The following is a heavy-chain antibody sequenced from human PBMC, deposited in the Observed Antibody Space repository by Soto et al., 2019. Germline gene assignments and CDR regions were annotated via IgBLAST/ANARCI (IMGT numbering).Heavy chain of an antibody. CDR2: ISAYNGNT. D-gene: IGHD6-13*01. V-gene: IGHV1-18*04. CDR3: ARDRPYSSSWYLLFDY. Sequence: ASVKVSCKASGYTFTSYGISLVRQAPGQGLEWMGWISAYNGNTNYAQKLQGRVTMTTDTSTSTAYMELRSLRSDDTAVYYCARDRPYSSSWYLLFDYWGQGTLVTVSS. CDR1: GYTFTSYG. J-gene: IGHJ4*02.